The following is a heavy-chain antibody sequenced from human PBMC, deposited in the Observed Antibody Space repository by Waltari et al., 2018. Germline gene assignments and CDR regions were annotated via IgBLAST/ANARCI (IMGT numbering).Heavy chain of an antibody. CDR3: ATLLRFLEWYA. CDR2: VDSEDGET. D-gene: IGHD3-3*01. Sequence: EVQLVQSGAELKNPGATVKISCKVSGYTFTHSYMPWVQQDPAKGLEWMGRVDSEDGETIYAEKFQGRVTITADTSTDTAYMELSSLRSEDMAVYYCATLLRFLEWYAWGQGTLVTVSS. V-gene: IGHV1-69-2*01. J-gene: IGHJ5*02. CDR1: GYTFTHSY.